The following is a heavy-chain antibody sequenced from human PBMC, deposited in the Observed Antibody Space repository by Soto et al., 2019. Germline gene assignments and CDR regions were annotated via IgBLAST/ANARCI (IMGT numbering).Heavy chain of an antibody. D-gene: IGHD5-18*01. V-gene: IGHV3-7*01. Sequence: GGSLRLSCAASGFTFSSYWMSWVRQAPGKGLEWVANIKQDGSEKYYVDSVKGRFTISRNNAKNSLYLQMNSLRAEDTAVYYCASTWIQLWAPFDYWGQGTRVTVSS. CDR3: ASTWIQLWAPFDY. J-gene: IGHJ4*02. CDR1: GFTFSSYW. CDR2: IKQDGSEK.